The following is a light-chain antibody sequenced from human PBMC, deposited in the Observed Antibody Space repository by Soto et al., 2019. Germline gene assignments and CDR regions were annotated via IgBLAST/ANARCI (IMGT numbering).Light chain of an antibody. J-gene: IGKJ4*01. Sequence: DVQMTQSPSSLSASVGDRVTITCRASQGIAPYLAWFQQKPGKVPKLLIYAASTLQSGVPSRFSGSGSGTDFTLTISSLQPEEVGTYYCQKYNSAPLTVGGGTKVEIK. CDR1: QGIAPY. CDR3: QKYNSAPLT. V-gene: IGKV1-27*01. CDR2: AAS.